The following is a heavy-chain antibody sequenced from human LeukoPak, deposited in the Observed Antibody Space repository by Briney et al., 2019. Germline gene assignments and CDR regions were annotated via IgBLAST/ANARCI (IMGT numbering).Heavy chain of an antibody. CDR1: GYTFTSYY. J-gene: IGHJ4*02. CDR2: INPSGGST. V-gene: IGHV1-46*01. CDR3: ASLDGYYYDSSGYPVGY. Sequence: ASVKVSCKASGYTFTSYYMHWVRQPPGQGLEWMGIINPSGGSTSYAQKFQGRVTMTRDTSTSTVYMELSSLRSGDTAVYYCASLDGYYYDSSGYPVGYWGQGTLVTVSS. D-gene: IGHD3-22*01.